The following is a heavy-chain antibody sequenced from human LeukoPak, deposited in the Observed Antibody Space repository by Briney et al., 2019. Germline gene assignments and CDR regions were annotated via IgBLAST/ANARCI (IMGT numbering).Heavy chain of an antibody. CDR2: ISGSGGST. D-gene: IGHD5-12*01. J-gene: IGHJ4*02. CDR3: ARSPLYSGYATFDY. Sequence: GGSLRPSCAASGFTFSSYAMSWVRQAPGKGLEWVSAISGSGGSTYYADSVKGRFTISRDNSKNTLYLQMNSLRAEDTAVYYCARSPLYSGYATFDYWGQGTLVTVSS. V-gene: IGHV3-23*01. CDR1: GFTFSSYA.